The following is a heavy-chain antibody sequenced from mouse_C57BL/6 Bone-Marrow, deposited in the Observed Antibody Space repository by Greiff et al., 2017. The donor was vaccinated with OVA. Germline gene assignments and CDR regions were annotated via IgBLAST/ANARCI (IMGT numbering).Heavy chain of an antibody. CDR2: ISDGGSYT. CDR1: GFTFSSYA. V-gene: IGHV5-4*01. Sequence: EVKLVESGGGLVKPGGSLKLSCAASGFTFSSYAMSWVRQTPEKRLEWVATISDGGSYTYYPDNVQGRFTISRDNAKTNLYRQMSHLKSEDTAMYYCARDGGTSAYWGQGTLVTVSA. J-gene: IGHJ3*01. D-gene: IGHD3-3*01. CDR3: ARDGGTSAY.